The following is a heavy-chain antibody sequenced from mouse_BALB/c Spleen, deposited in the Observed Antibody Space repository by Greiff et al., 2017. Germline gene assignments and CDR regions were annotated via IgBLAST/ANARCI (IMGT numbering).Heavy chain of an antibody. J-gene: IGHJ4*01. Sequence: EVQLQESGPELEKPGASVKISCKASGYSFTGYNMNWVKQSNGKSLEWIGNIDPYYGGTSYNQKFKGKATLTVDKSSSTAYMQLKSLTSEDSAVYYCATKTSLTGKIDYYAMDYWGQGTSVTVSS. CDR2: IDPYYGGT. D-gene: IGHD4-1*01. CDR3: ATKTSLTGKIDYYAMDY. V-gene: IGHV1-39*01. CDR1: GYSFTGYN.